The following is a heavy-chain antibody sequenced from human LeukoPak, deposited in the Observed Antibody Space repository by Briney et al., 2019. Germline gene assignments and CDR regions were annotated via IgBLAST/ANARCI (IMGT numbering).Heavy chain of an antibody. D-gene: IGHD1-26*01. CDR3: ATGSSARGGSDY. V-gene: IGHV3-11*06. CDR2: ISSNSAFI. Sequence: GGSLRLSCAASGFTFSDYYMSWIRQAPGKGLEWVPSISSNSAFIYYTASMKGRFTISRDNAKNSLYLQMNSLRADDTAIYYCATGSSARGGSDYWGQGTLVTVSS. CDR1: GFTFSDYY. J-gene: IGHJ4*02.